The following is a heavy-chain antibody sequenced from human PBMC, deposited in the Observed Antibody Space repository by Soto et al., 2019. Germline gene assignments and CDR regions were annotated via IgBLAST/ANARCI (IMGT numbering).Heavy chain of an antibody. D-gene: IGHD3-9*01. V-gene: IGHV4-34*01. CDR2: INDSGSI. CDR3: ARESHDSSTGPPWVWYFDL. CDR1: GGYFSGYY. J-gene: IGHJ2*01. Sequence: QVQLQQWGAGPLRPLETLSLTCGVSGGYFSGYYWAWIRQSPGKGRELIGEINDSGSINYNPSLKCRVSIAVDTSKNHYAMNLRSVTAADTAVYSGARESHDSSTGPPWVWYFDLWGRGTLVTVSS.